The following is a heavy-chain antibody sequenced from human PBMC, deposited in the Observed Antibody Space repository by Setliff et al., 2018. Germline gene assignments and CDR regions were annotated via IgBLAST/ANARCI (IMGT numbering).Heavy chain of an antibody. J-gene: IGHJ4*02. D-gene: IGHD3-10*01. CDR2: IDTDARTT. Sequence: PGGSLRLSCAASGFTFSTYNFNWVRQAPGKGLEWISYIDTDARTTYYADSVKGRFTVSRDNAKKSLDLQMNSLRVDDTAVYYCARPGRSNYWDSFDYWGQGILVTVSS. CDR1: GFTFSTYN. V-gene: IGHV3-48*03. CDR3: ARPGRSNYWDSFDY.